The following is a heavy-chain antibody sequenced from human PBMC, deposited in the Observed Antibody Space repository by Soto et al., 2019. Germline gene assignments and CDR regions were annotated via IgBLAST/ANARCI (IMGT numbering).Heavy chain of an antibody. V-gene: IGHV5-51*01. Sequence: PGESLKISCKGSGYSFTSYWIGWVRQMPGKGLEWMGIIYPGDSDTRYSPSFQGQVTISADKSISTAYLQWSSLKASDTAMYYCARPVWAGYNRGVGYYYGMDVWGQGTTVTVSS. CDR2: IYPGDSDT. CDR3: ARPVWAGYNRGVGYYYGMDV. J-gene: IGHJ6*02. CDR1: GYSFTSYW. D-gene: IGHD3-3*01.